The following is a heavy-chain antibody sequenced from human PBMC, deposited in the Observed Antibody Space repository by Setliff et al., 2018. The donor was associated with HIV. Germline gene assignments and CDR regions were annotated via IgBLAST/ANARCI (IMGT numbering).Heavy chain of an antibody. CDR1: GFTFGDYT. CDR3: TKERVVLPTAPLTPHY. CDR2: ISGSGSST. D-gene: IGHD2-2*01. J-gene: IGHJ4*02. V-gene: IGHV3-23*01. Sequence: PGGSLRLSCTASGFTFGDYTMSWVRQAPGKGLEWVSAISGSGSSTNYADSVRGRFTISRDNSKNTLFLQMNSLRAEDTAVYYCTKERVVLPTAPLTPHYWGQGTLVTVSS.